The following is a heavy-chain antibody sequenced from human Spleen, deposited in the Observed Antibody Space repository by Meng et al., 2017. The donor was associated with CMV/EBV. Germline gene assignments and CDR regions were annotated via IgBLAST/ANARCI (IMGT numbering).Heavy chain of an antibody. CDR3: ASNLMTTVVINY. V-gene: IGHV4-34*01. CDR2: INHSGST. Sequence: QMQLQQWGGGLLQPSETLSLTCAVDGGSLSGYYWSWIRQPPGKGLEWIGEINHSGSTNYHPSLKSRVTISVDTSKNQFSLKLSSVTAADTAVYYCASNLMTTVVINYWGQGTLVTVSS. D-gene: IGHD4-23*01. CDR1: GGSLSGYY. J-gene: IGHJ4*02.